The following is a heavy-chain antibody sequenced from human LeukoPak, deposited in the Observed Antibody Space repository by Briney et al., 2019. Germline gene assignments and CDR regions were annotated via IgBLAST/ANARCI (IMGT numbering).Heavy chain of an antibody. CDR2: MNPNSGNT. CDR3: ARGPLYYDSSGYSKRNWFDP. CDR1: GYTFTSYD. V-gene: IGHV1-8*01. D-gene: IGHD3-22*01. J-gene: IGHJ5*02. Sequence: ASVKVSCKASGYTFTSYDINWVRQATGQGLEWMGWMNPNSGNTGYAQKFQGRVTMTRNTSISTAYMELSSLRSEDTAVYYCARGPLYYDSSGYSKRNWFDPWGQGTLVTVSS.